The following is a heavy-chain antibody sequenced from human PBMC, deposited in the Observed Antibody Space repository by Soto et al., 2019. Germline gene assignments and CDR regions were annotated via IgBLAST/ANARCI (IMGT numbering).Heavy chain of an antibody. J-gene: IGHJ6*02. CDR3: AREVAATSGLYYYYGMDV. CDR1: GYTFTSYG. CDR2: ISAYNGNT. V-gene: IGHV1-18*01. Sequence: ASVKVSCKASGYTFTSYGISWVRQAPGQGLEWMGWISAYNGNTNYAQKLQGRVTMTTDTSTSTAYMELRSLRSDDTAVYYCAREVAATSGLYYYYGMDVWGQGTTVTVSS. D-gene: IGHD2-15*01.